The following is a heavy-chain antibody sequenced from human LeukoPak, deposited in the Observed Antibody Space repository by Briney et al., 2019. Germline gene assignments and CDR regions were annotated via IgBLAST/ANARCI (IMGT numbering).Heavy chain of an antibody. CDR1: GFTFSSYN. CDR3: ARDSGTTDFDY. J-gene: IGHJ4*02. Sequence: PGGSLRLSCAASGFTFSSYNMNWVRQAPGKGLEWVSSISSSSSNIFYAESVKGRFTISRDNAKNTLYLQMNTLRAEDTAVYYCARDSGTTDFDYWGQGTLVTVSS. D-gene: IGHD2/OR15-2a*01. CDR2: ISSSSSNI. V-gene: IGHV3-21*01.